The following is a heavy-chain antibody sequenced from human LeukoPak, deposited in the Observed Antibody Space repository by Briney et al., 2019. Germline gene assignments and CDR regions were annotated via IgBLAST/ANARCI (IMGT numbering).Heavy chain of an antibody. Sequence: SETLSLTCTVSGGSISTGGYYWSWIRQHPGKGLEWIGYIYYTGSTYYNPSLKSRVTISVDTSKNQFSLKLSSVTAADTAVYYCASPGGGSPFDYWGQGTLVTASS. V-gene: IGHV4-31*03. J-gene: IGHJ4*02. CDR2: IYYTGST. D-gene: IGHD3-16*01. CDR3: ASPGGGSPFDY. CDR1: GGSISTGGYY.